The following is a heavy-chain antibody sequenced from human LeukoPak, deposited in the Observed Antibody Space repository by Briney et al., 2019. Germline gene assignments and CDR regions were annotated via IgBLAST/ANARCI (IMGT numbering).Heavy chain of an antibody. CDR2: IYYSGST. CDR3: LGYYYYGMDV. D-gene: IGHD3-16*01. V-gene: IGHV4-39*01. J-gene: IGHJ6*02. Sequence: SETLSLTCTVSGGSISSSSYYWGWVRQPPGKGLEWIGSIYYSGSTYYNPSLKSRVTISVDTSKNQFSLKLSSVTAADTAVYYCLGYYYYGMDVWGQGTTVTVSS. CDR1: GGSISSSSYY.